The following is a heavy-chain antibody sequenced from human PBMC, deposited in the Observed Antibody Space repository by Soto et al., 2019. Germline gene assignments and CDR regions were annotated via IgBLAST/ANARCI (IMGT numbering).Heavy chain of an antibody. J-gene: IGHJ5*02. CDR2: IYYSGST. Sequence: PSETLSLTCTVSGGSISSSSFHWGWIRQPPGKGLEWIGSIYYSGSTYYSQSLKSRVTISVDTSKNQFSMKLSSVTASDTAVYYCARRERAAGTDWWFDPWGQGTLVTVSS. CDR1: GGSISSSSFH. D-gene: IGHD6-13*01. V-gene: IGHV4-39*01. CDR3: ARRERAAGTDWWFDP.